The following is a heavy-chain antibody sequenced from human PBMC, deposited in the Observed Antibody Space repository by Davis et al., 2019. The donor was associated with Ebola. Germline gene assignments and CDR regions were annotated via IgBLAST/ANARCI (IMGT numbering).Heavy chain of an antibody. J-gene: IGHJ4*02. Sequence: GESLKISCAASGFTFSSYWMSWVRQAPGKGLEWVANIKQDGVEKYYVDSVKGRFTISRDNAKNSLYLQMNSLRAEDAAIYYCARRGAGGYWWGAFDYWGQGTLVTVSS. CDR1: GFTFSSYW. CDR2: IKQDGVEK. CDR3: ARRGAGGYWWGAFDY. D-gene: IGHD2-21*01. V-gene: IGHV3-7*03.